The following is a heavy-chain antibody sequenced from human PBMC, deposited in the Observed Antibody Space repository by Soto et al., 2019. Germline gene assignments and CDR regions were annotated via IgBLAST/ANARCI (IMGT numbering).Heavy chain of an antibody. V-gene: IGHV5-51*01. CDR2: IYPGDSDT. CDR1: GYSFTSYW. D-gene: IGHD6-13*01. J-gene: IGHJ6*03. CDR3: ARLGIAAAGTSYYYYMDV. Sequence: GESLKISGKGSGYSFTSYWIGWVRQMPGKGLEWMGIIYPGDSDTRYSPSFQGQVTISADKSISTAYLQWSSLKASDTAMYYCARLGIAAAGTSYYYYMDVWGKGTTVTVSS.